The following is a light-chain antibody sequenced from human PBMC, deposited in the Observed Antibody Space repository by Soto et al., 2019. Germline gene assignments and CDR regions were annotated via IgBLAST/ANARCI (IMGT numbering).Light chain of an antibody. Sequence: ELLLTQSPGTLSLSPGESASLSCRASQPVSSNFLAWYHQKPGQAPRLLIYGISSRASGIPDRFFGSGSGTDFTLTINRLAPEDFALYYCQQYANSPITFGQGTRLEIK. CDR3: QQYANSPIT. J-gene: IGKJ5*01. CDR2: GIS. V-gene: IGKV3-20*01. CDR1: QPVSSNF.